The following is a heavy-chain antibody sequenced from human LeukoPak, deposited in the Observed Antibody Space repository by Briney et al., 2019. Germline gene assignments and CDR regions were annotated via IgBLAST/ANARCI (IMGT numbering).Heavy chain of an antibody. J-gene: IGHJ4*02. V-gene: IGHV4-61*02. CDR1: GGSISSGSYY. CDR2: IYTSGST. D-gene: IGHD2-15*01. CDR3: AREAGSCYYK. Sequence: SQTLSLTCTVSGGSISSGSYYWSWIRQPAGKGLEWIGRIYTSGSTNYNPSLNSRVTISVDTSKNQFSLKLSSVTAADTAVYYCAREAGSCYYKWGQGTLVTVSS.